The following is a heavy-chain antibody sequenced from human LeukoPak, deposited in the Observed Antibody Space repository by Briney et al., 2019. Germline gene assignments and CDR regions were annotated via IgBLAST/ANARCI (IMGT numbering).Heavy chain of an antibody. CDR3: ARDGRVLGSTTPGPFDY. D-gene: IGHD1-1*01. J-gene: IGHJ4*02. CDR2: VWYDGTNR. CDR1: GFTFSSYG. Sequence: TGGSLRLSCAASGFTFSSYGMHWVRQAAGKGLEWLAVVWYDGTNRYYVGSVKGRFIISRDNSENTLYLQMNNLGVADTAVYYCARDGRVLGSTTPGPFDYWGQGTLVTVSS. V-gene: IGHV3-33*01.